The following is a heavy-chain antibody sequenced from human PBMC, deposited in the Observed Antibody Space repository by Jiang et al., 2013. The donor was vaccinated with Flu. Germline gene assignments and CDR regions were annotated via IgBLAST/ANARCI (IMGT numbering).Heavy chain of an antibody. J-gene: IGHJ6*02. CDR2: ISSSSSTI. D-gene: IGHD2-2*01. V-gene: IGHV3-48*01. CDR3: ARADIVVVPAAIDLYYYYYGMDV. CDR1: TFSSYS. Sequence: TFSSYSMNWVRQAPGKGLEWVSYISSSSSTIYYADSVKGRFTISRDNAKNSLYLQMNSLRAEDTAVYYCARADIVVVPAAIDLYYYYYGMDVWGQGTTVTVSS.